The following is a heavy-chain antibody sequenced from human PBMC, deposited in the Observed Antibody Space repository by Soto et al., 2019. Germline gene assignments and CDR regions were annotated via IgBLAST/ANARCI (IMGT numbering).Heavy chain of an antibody. V-gene: IGHV3-48*03. Sequence: EVQLVESGGGLVQPGGSLRLSCAASGFTFSSYEMNWVRQAPGKGLEWVSYISSSGSTIYYADSVKGRFTISRDNAKNSLYLQMNSLRAEDTAVYYCARAQSYYYDSSGYSSWGQGTLVTVSS. D-gene: IGHD3-22*01. CDR3: ARAQSYYYDSSGYSS. CDR2: ISSSGSTI. CDR1: GFTFSSYE. J-gene: IGHJ4*02.